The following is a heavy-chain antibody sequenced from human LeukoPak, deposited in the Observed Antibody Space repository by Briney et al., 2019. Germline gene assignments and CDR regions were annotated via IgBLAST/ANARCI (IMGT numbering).Heavy chain of an antibody. D-gene: IGHD5-24*01. CDR1: GFTFSSCE. Sequence: GGSLRLSCTASGFTFSSCEMNWVRQAPGKGLEWVSDISSSGSPIYYADSVKGRFTVSRDNAKNSLYLQMSSLRAEDTAVYYCARTMAFWGQGTLVAVSS. CDR3: ARTMAF. V-gene: IGHV3-48*03. CDR2: ISSSGSPI. J-gene: IGHJ4*02.